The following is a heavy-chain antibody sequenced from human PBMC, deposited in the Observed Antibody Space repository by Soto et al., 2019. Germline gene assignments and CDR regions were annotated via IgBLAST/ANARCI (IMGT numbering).Heavy chain of an antibody. CDR1: GFSISDFW. D-gene: IGHD2-8*01. CDR2: IKPDGSEK. V-gene: IGHV3-7*01. J-gene: IGHJ4*02. CDR3: ARLQPDTNCRPFDY. Sequence: EVQLVESGGGLVQPGGSLRLSCEASGFSISDFWMSWVRQAQGKGLEWVANIKPDGSEKYYADSVKGRFNISRDNVEKSLFLQMNSLGAEDTSVYYCARLQPDTNCRPFDYGGQGTVVTITS.